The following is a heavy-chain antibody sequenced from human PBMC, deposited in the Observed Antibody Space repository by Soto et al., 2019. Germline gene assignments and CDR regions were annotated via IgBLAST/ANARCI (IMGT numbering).Heavy chain of an antibody. V-gene: IGHV4-31*03. CDR2: IYYSGST. J-gene: IGHJ5*02. Sequence: QVQLQESGPGLVKPSQTLSLTCTVSVGSISSGGYYWSWIRQHPGKGLEWIGYIYYSGSTYYNPSRKSRVTISVDTSKNQFSLKLSSVTAADTAVYYCARGSGPPQPNAGFDPWGQGTLVTVSS. D-gene: IGHD1-1*01. CDR1: VGSISSGGYY. CDR3: ARGSGPPQPNAGFDP.